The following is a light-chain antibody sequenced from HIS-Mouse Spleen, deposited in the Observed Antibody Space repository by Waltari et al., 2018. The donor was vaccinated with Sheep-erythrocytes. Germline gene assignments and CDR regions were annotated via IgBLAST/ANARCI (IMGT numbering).Light chain of an antibody. CDR1: QSISSY. CDR3: QQSYSTLYT. Sequence: DLQMTQSPSSLSASVGDRLPITCRASQSISSYLNWYQQKPGKAPKLLIYAASSLQSGVPSRFSGSGSGTDFTLTISSLQPEDFATYYCQQSYSTLYTFGQGTKLEIK. V-gene: IGKV1-39*01. J-gene: IGKJ2*01. CDR2: AAS.